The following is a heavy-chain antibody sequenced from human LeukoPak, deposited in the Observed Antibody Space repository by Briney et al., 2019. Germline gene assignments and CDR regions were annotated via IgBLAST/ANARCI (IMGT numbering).Heavy chain of an antibody. CDR2: ISGSGGST. J-gene: IGHJ4*02. D-gene: IGHD3-22*01. Sequence: RGSLRLSCAASGFTFSSYAMNWVRQAPGKGLEWVSVISGSGGSTYYADSVKGRFTISRDNSKNTVYLQMNSLRAEDTAVYYCAIGSSGYYYRQWGQGTLVTVSS. CDR1: GFTFSSYA. CDR3: AIGSSGYYYRQ. V-gene: IGHV3-23*01.